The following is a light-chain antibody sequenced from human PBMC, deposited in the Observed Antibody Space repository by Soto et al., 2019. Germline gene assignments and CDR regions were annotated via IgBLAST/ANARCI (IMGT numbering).Light chain of an antibody. CDR3: SSYAGTNNFV. CDR1: SSDVGFYNY. J-gene: IGLJ1*01. V-gene: IGLV2-8*01. CDR2: EVS. Sequence: QSALTQPPSASGSPGQSVTISCTGTSSDVGFYNYVSWYQQHPGKAPKLIISEVSQRPSGVPDRFSGSKSGNTASLTVSGLQAEYEADYYCSSYAGTNNFVFGTGTKLTVL.